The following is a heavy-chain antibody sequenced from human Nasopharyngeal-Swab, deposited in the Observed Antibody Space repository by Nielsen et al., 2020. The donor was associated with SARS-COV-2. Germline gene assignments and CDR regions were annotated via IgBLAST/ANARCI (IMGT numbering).Heavy chain of an antibody. J-gene: IGHJ5*02. CDR1: GCSISRGSYY. CDR2: IYTSGST. CDR3: ARESGPGGWFDP. V-gene: IGHV4-61*02. Sequence: SPTLSLTFTFSGCSISRGSYYWSWSRQPAGKGLEWIGRIYTSGSTNYNPSLKSRVTISVDTSKNQFSLKLSSVTAADTAVYYCARESGPGGWFDPWGQGTLVTVSS.